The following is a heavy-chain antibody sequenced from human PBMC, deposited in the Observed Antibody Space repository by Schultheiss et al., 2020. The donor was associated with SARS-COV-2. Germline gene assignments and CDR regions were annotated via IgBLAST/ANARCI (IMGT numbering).Heavy chain of an antibody. CDR3: ARHRERIAGIVGWAYGVDV. CDR2: IYYSGST. CDR1: GGSISSGGYY. D-gene: IGHD1-26*01. V-gene: IGHV4-31*03. J-gene: IGHJ6*02. Sequence: SETLSLTCTVSGGSISSGGYYWSWIRQHPGKGLEWIGYIYYSGSTYYNPSLKSRVTMSVDTSKNQFSLKLNSVTAADTAVYYCARHRERIAGIVGWAYGVDVWGQGTTVTVSS.